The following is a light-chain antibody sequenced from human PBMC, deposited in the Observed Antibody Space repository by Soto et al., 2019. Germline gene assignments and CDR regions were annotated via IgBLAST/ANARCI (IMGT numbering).Light chain of an antibody. CDR1: QSVLYWSNNKNY. V-gene: IGKV4-1*01. J-gene: IGKJ1*01. Sequence: DIVMTQSPDSLAVSLGERATINCKSSQSVLYWSNNKNYLAWYQQKPGQPPNLLIYWASTRESGVPDRFSGSGSVTDFTLTISSLQAEDVAVYYCQQYDSTPPTFGQGTKVEIK. CDR2: WAS. CDR3: QQYDSTPPT.